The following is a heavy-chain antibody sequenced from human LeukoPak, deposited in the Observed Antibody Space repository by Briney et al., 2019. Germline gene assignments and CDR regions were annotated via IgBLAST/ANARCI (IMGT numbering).Heavy chain of an antibody. J-gene: IGHJ4*02. V-gene: IGHV3-30*04. Sequence: GRSLRHSCAASGFTFSSYAMHWVRQAPGKGLEWVAVISYDGSNKYYADSVKGRFTISRDNSKNTLYLQMNSLRAEDTAVYYCARGRFYDILTGYNDYWGQGTLVTVSS. CDR3: ARGRFYDILTGYNDY. CDR2: ISYDGSNK. CDR1: GFTFSSYA. D-gene: IGHD3-9*01.